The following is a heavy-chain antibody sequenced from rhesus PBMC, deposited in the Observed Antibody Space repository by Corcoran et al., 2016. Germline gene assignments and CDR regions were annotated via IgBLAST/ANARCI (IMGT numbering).Heavy chain of an antibody. V-gene: IGHV4-173*01. Sequence: QLQLQESGPGLVKPSETLSLTCAVSGGSISSNYWSWIRQPPGKGQEWIDLISGSGGSPDYNPPLQSRVTLSTDTSKNQFSLKLSSVTAADTAVYYCARDTVTTLLYWYFDLWGPGTPITISS. CDR1: GGSISSNY. J-gene: IGHJ2*01. CDR2: ISGSGGSP. D-gene: IGHD4-23*01. CDR3: ARDTVTTLLYWYFDL.